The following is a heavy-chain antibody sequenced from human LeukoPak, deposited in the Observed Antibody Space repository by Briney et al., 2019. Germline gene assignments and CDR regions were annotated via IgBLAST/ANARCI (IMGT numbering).Heavy chain of an antibody. CDR3: AKNRWLQSPGYFDY. V-gene: IGHV3-73*01. Sequence: GGSLRLSCAASGFTFSGSAMHWVRQASGKGLEWVGRIRSKANSYATAYAASVKGRFTISRDDSKNTAYLQMNSLKTEDTAVYYCAKNRWLQSPGYFDYWGQGTLVTVSS. CDR1: GFTFSGSA. D-gene: IGHD5-24*01. J-gene: IGHJ4*02. CDR2: IRSKANSYAT.